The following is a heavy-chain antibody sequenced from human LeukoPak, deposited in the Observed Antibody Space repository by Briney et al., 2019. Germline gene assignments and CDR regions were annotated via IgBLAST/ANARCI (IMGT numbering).Heavy chain of an antibody. J-gene: IGHJ6*03. CDR1: GGSFSNYF. V-gene: IGHV4-4*07. CDR3: AREDSGSCYNFYYFYMDV. Sequence: SETLSLTCSVSGGSFSNYFWSWVRQPAGKGLEWIGRIYPSGNTNYNPSLKSRVTLSVDTSKTQFYLSLSSVTAADTAVYYCAREDSGSCYNFYYFYMDVWGKGTTVTISS. CDR2: IYPSGNT. D-gene: IGHD3-10*01.